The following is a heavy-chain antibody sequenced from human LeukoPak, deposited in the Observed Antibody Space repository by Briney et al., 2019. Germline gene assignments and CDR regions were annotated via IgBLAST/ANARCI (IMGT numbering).Heavy chain of an antibody. Sequence: PSETLSLTCTVSGGSISSYYWSWVRQPPGKGLEWIGYIYYSGSTNYNPPLKSRVTISVDTSKKQFSLKLSSVTAADTAVYHCARGLGSYDSSVGYWGQGTLVTVSS. CDR2: IYYSGST. CDR1: GGSISSYY. V-gene: IGHV4-59*01. D-gene: IGHD3-22*01. CDR3: ARGLGSYDSSVGY. J-gene: IGHJ4*02.